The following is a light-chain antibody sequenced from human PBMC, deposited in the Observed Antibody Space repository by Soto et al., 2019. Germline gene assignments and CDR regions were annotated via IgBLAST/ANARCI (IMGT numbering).Light chain of an antibody. CDR2: DAS. Sequence: IQLTQSPSTLSASLVDTVTMTGRASQSISRWLSWYQQKAGKAPKLLIYDASTLQSGVASRFSGSMSGTEFTLTITGLQPDDSATYYCKQYNSYWTFGPGTNVDIK. CDR1: QSISRW. V-gene: IGKV1-5*01. CDR3: KQYNSYWT. J-gene: IGKJ1*01.